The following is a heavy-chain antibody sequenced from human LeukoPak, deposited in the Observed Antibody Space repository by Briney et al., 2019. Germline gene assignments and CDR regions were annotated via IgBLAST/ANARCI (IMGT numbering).Heavy chain of an antibody. D-gene: IGHD3-10*01. J-gene: IGHJ4*02. Sequence: ASVKVSCKASGYTFTGYYMHWVRQAPGQGLEWMGWISAYNGNTNYAQKLQGRVTMTTDTSTSTAYMELRSLRSDDTAVYYCARESLNYGSGSYYHFFDYWGQGTLVTVSS. CDR2: ISAYNGNT. CDR1: GYTFTGYY. V-gene: IGHV1-18*04. CDR3: ARESLNYGSGSYYHFFDY.